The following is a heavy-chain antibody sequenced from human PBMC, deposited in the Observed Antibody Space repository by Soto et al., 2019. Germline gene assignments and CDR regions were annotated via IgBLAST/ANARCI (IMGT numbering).Heavy chain of an antibody. CDR1: GFTFSNHY. J-gene: IGHJ6*02. V-gene: IGHV3-11*01. Sequence: QMQLVESGGGLVEPGGFLRLSCEASGFTFSNHYMSWVRQAPGKGLEWISYISRSGSTIYYADSIRGRFTISRDNSKNSLYLQMDSLRAEDTAMYYCGRDPELWDENVATRPSTYYYGMDVWGQGTTVTVSS. D-gene: IGHD5-18*01. CDR3: GRDPELWDENVATRPSTYYYGMDV. CDR2: ISRSGSTI.